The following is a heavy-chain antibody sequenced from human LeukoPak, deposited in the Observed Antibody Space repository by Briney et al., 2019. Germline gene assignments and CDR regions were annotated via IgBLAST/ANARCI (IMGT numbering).Heavy chain of an antibody. J-gene: IGHJ4*02. CDR3: AREGLIVGATKGLDY. CDR2: IKSDGSNT. Sequence: GGSLRLSCAASGFTFSNYWMPWVRQAPGKGLVWVSRIKSDGSNTIYAGSVKGRFTISRDNAKNTLYLQMNSLRAENTAVYYCAREGLIVGATKGLDYWGQGTLVTVSS. V-gene: IGHV3-74*01. D-gene: IGHD1-26*01. CDR1: GFTFSNYW.